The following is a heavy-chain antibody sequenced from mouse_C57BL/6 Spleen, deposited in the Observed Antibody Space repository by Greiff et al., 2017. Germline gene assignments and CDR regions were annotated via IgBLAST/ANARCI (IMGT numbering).Heavy chain of an antibody. CDR1: GYTFPDHT. V-gene: IGHV1-78*01. J-gene: IGHJ2*01. Sequence: QVQLQQSDAELVKPGASVKISCKVSGYTFPDHTIHWMKQRPEQGLEWIGYIYPRDGSTKYNEKFKGKATLTADKSSSTAYMQLNSLTSEDSAVXCCARDYYGSSYYFDYWGQGTTLTVSS. CDR3: ARDYYGSSYYFDY. CDR2: IYPRDGST. D-gene: IGHD1-1*01.